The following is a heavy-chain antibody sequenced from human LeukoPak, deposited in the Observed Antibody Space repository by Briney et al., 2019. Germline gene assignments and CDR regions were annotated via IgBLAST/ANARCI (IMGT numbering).Heavy chain of an antibody. J-gene: IGHJ3*02. CDR2: ISTKGGSI. Sequence: PGGSLRLSCSASGFTFSSYAMHWVRQAPGKGLEYVSAISTKGGSIYYADSVKGRFTISRDNSKNTLYLQMRSLRAEDTAVYYCVKDMGGATWARALDIWGQGTMVTGSS. V-gene: IGHV3-64D*06. CDR1: GFTFSSYA. CDR3: VKDMGGATWARALDI. D-gene: IGHD1-26*01.